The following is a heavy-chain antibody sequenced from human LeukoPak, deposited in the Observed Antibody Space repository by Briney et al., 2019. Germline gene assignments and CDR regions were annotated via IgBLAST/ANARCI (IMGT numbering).Heavy chain of an antibody. Sequence: SVKDSCKASGGTFSSYAISWVRQAPGQGLEWMGGIIPIFGTANYAQKFQGRVTITADESTSTAYMELSSLRSEDTAVYYCARVILKEPLTKYYFDYWGQGTLVTVSS. D-gene: IGHD1-26*01. CDR1: GGTFSSYA. CDR2: IIPIFGTA. V-gene: IGHV1-69*13. CDR3: ARVILKEPLTKYYFDY. J-gene: IGHJ4*02.